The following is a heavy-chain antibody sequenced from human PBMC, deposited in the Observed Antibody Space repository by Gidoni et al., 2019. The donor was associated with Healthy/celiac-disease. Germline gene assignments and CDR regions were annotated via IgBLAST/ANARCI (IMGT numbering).Heavy chain of an antibody. Sequence: QLPLQESGPGLVKPSATLSLTCTVSGGSISSSSYYWGWIRQPPGKGLEWIGSIYYSGSTYYNPSLKSRVTISVDTAKNQFSLKLSSVTAADTAVYYCARGNRYYDSSGYPDYWGQGTLVTVSS. CDR3: ARGNRYYDSSGYPDY. J-gene: IGHJ4*02. CDR2: IYYSGST. D-gene: IGHD3-22*01. V-gene: IGHV4-39*07. CDR1: GGSISSSSYY.